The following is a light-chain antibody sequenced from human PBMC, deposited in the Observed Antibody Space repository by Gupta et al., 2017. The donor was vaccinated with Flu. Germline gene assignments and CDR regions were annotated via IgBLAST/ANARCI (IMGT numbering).Light chain of an antibody. CDR3: HSADSSATWV. CDR1: TLAKSY. CDR2: KDN. Sequence: LGNTARRTCSGDTLAKSYAYYYQQKPVPTPIFVIYKDNERPSVHPARFSASSAETRVTFTISDNQEEDAAYYYFHSADSSATWVFGGGTKLTVL. V-gene: IGLV3-25*03. J-gene: IGLJ3*02.